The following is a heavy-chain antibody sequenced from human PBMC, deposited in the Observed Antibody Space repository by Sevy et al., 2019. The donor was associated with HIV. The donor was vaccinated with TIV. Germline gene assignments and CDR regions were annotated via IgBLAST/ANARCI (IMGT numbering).Heavy chain of an antibody. J-gene: IGHJ6*03. CDR1: GFTFSSYS. CDR3: ARVRVTQSYYYYYYMDV. D-gene: IGHD2-21*02. Sequence: GGSLRLSCAASGFTFSSYSMNWVRQAPGKVLEWVSYISSSSSTIYYADSVKGRFTISRDNAKNSLYLQMNSLRDEDTAVYYCARVRVTQSYYYYYYMDVWGKGTTVTVSS. V-gene: IGHV3-48*02. CDR2: ISSSSSTI.